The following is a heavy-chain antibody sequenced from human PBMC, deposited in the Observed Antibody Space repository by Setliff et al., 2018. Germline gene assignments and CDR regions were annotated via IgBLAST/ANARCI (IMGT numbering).Heavy chain of an antibody. CDR2: IYYSGNT. Sequence: SETLSLTCTVSGGSISSGDYYWTWIRQPPGKGLEWIGFIYYSGNTFYNPSLKSRLTISVDTSKNLFSLKLSSVTAADTAVYYCARQLYYYGTPGYFDYWGQGTLVTVSS. V-gene: IGHV4-30-4*08. J-gene: IGHJ4*02. CDR3: ARQLYYYGTPGYFDY. D-gene: IGHD3-10*01. CDR1: GGSISSGDYY.